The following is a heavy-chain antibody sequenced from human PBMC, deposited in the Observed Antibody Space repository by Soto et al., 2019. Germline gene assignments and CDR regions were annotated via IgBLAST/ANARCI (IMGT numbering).Heavy chain of an antibody. CDR2: ISYDGSNK. V-gene: IGHV3-30-3*01. Sequence: PGGSLRLSCAAPGFTFGSYAMHWVRQAPDKGREWVAVISYDGSNKYYADSVKGRFTISRDNARNSLYLQMNSLRAEDTAVYYSARGREYCSGDNCYETGSDYWGQGTLVTVSS. D-gene: IGHD2-15*01. CDR1: GFTFGSYA. CDR3: ARGREYCSGDNCYETGSDY. J-gene: IGHJ4*02.